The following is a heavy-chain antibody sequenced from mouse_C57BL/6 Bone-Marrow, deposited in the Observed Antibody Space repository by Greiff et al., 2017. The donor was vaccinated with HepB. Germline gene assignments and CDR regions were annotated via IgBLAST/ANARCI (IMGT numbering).Heavy chain of an antibody. V-gene: IGHV2-2*01. CDR3: ARKDGYEPLYAMDY. CDR1: GFSLTSYG. Sequence: VKVEESGPGLVQPSQSLSITCTVSGFSLTSYGVHWVRQSPGKGLEWLGVIWSGGSTDYNAAFISRLSISKDNSKSQVFFKMNSLQADDTAIYYCARKDGYEPLYAMDYWGQGTSVTVSS. D-gene: IGHD2-2*01. J-gene: IGHJ4*01. CDR2: IWSGGST.